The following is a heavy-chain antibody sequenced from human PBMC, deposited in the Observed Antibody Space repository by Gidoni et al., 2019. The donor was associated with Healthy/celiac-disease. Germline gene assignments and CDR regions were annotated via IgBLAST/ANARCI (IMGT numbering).Heavy chain of an antibody. Sequence: EVQLVESGGGLVQPGGSLRLSCSASGFTFSRSAVPWVRQAPGKGLEYVSAISSNGGSTYYADSVKGRFTISRDNSKNTLYLQMSSLRAEDTAVYYCVKGDIVVVPAAISLRVFDYWGQGTLVTVSS. J-gene: IGHJ4*02. V-gene: IGHV3-64D*06. CDR2: ISSNGGST. D-gene: IGHD2-2*02. CDR3: VKGDIVVVPAAISLRVFDY. CDR1: GFTFSRSA.